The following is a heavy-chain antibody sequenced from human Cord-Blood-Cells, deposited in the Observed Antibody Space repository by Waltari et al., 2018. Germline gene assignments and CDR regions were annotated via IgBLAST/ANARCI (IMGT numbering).Heavy chain of an antibody. CDR3: ANFEYSSSSDY. J-gene: IGHJ4*02. D-gene: IGHD6-6*01. CDR2: MSGSGGST. Sequence: EVQLLESGGGLVQPGGSLRLSCAAPGFTFSSYGMSWVRQAPGKGLEWVSAMSGSGGSTYYADSVKGRFTISRDNSKNTLYLQMNSLRAEDTAVYYCANFEYSSSSDYWGQGTLVTVSS. CDR1: GFTFSSYG. V-gene: IGHV3-23*01.